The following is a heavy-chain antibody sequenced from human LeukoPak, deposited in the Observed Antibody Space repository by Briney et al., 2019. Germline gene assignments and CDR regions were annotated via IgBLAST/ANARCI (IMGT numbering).Heavy chain of an antibody. J-gene: IGHJ4*02. V-gene: IGHV3-48*02. CDR2: ISSSGSTI. CDR3: ARDHRGFDY. Sequence: GGSLRLSGAASGFTFSPYSMNWVRKAPRKGLEWVSYISSSGSTIYYADSVKGRFTISRDNAKNSLYLQMNSLRDEDTAVYYCARDHRGFDYWGQGTLVTVSS. CDR1: GFTFSPYS. D-gene: IGHD3-10*01.